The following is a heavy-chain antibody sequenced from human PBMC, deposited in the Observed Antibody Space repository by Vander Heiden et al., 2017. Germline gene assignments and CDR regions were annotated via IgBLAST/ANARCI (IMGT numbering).Heavy chain of an antibody. Sequence: EVQLLESGGGLAQPGGSLRLSCAASGFTFSSYAMSWVRQAPGKGLEWVSVISGSGDNTYYSDSVKGRFTISRDNSKNTLYLQMNSLRAEDTAVYYCAKDRWFDVVAARRGGYYYYGMDVWGQGTTVTVSS. V-gene: IGHV3-23*01. D-gene: IGHD6-6*01. J-gene: IGHJ6*02. CDR3: AKDRWFDVVAARRGGYYYYGMDV. CDR2: ISGSGDNT. CDR1: GFTFSSYA.